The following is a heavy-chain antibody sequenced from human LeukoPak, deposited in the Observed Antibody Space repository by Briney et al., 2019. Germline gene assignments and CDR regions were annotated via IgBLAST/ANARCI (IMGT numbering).Heavy chain of an antibody. V-gene: IGHV1-46*01. D-gene: IGHD3-22*01. CDR3: ARGGVYYYDSSGYNDTFDI. Sequence: GASATLSCKASGYTFTSYYMHWVRQAPGQGLEWMGIINPNGGSTSYAQKFQGRVTMTRDTATSTVYMELSSLRSEDTAVYYCARGGVYYYDSSGYNDTFDIWGQGTMVTVSS. CDR2: INPNGGST. CDR1: GYTFTSYY. J-gene: IGHJ3*02.